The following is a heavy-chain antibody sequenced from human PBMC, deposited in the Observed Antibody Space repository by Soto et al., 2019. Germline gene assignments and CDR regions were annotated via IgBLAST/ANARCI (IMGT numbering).Heavy chain of an antibody. CDR3: WVKVVANDDFDM. CDR2: IRSNTDYI. V-gene: IGHV3-21*01. Sequence: GGSLRLSCEASGFSFRNYTMNWARQAPGKGLEWVSSIRSNTDYIYYADSVKGRFTISRDNAKNSLFLQMNSLRAEDTAVYYCWVKVVANDDFDMWGQGTMVTVSS. CDR1: GFSFRNYT. D-gene: IGHD2-15*01. J-gene: IGHJ3*02.